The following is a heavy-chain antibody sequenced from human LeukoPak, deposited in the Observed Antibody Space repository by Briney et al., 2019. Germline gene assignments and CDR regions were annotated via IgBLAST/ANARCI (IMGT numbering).Heavy chain of an antibody. D-gene: IGHD3-22*01. Sequence: PGRSLRLSCAASGFTFSSYAMHWVRQAPGKGLEWVAAISYDGSNKYYADSVKGRFTISRDNSKNTLYLQMNSLRAEDTAVYYCARDLRTDYYDSSASDYWGQGTLVTVSS. V-gene: IGHV3-30-3*01. CDR1: GFTFSSYA. J-gene: IGHJ4*02. CDR2: ISYDGSNK. CDR3: ARDLRTDYYDSSASDY.